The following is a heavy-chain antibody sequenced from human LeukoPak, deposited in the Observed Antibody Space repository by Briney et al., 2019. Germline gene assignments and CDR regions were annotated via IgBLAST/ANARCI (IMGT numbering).Heavy chain of an antibody. CDR1: GGSISSYY. CDR2: IYTSGST. CDR3: ASNYYDSSGWYFDL. Sequence: SETLSLTCTVSGGSISSYYWSWIRQPAGKGLEWIGRIYTSGSTNYNPSLKSRVTMSVDTSKNQFSLKLSSVTAADTAVYYCASNYYDSSGWYFDLWGRGTLVTVSS. D-gene: IGHD3-22*01. J-gene: IGHJ2*01. V-gene: IGHV4-4*07.